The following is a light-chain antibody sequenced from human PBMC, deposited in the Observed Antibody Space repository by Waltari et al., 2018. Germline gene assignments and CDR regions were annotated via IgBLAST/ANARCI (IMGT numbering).Light chain of an antibody. V-gene: IGLV2-14*01. Sequence: QSALTPPASVSGSPGQSITISCTGTSSDVGFFQSVSWYQQHPGKAPNLMIYDVSGRPSGVSNRFSGSKSGNTASLTISGLQAEDEADYYCNSYAGSSSWVFGGGTKLTVL. CDR1: SSDVGFFQS. J-gene: IGLJ3*02. CDR3: NSYAGSSSWV. CDR2: DVS.